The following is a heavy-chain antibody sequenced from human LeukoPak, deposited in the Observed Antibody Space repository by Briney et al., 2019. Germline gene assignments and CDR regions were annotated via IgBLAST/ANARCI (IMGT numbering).Heavy chain of an antibody. Sequence: ASVKVSCKASGYTFTSYYIHWVRQAPGQGLEWMGIINPSGGSTSYAQKFQGRVTMTRDTSTSTVYMELSSLRSEDTAVYYCARSWDYDFWSIRAPFDPWGQGTLVTVSS. D-gene: IGHD3-3*01. CDR2: INPSGGST. J-gene: IGHJ5*02. V-gene: IGHV1-46*01. CDR1: GYTFTSYY. CDR3: ARSWDYDFWSIRAPFDP.